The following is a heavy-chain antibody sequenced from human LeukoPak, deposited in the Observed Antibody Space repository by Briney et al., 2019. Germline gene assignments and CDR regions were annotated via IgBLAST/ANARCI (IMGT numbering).Heavy chain of an antibody. Sequence: SETLSLTCAVYGGSFSGYYWSWIHQPPGKGLEWIGEINHSGSTNYNPSLKSRVTISVDTSKNQFSLKLSSVTAADTAVYYCARDRYCSSTSCPNWFDPWGQGTLVTVSS. V-gene: IGHV4-34*01. CDR1: GGSFSGYY. D-gene: IGHD2-2*01. CDR2: INHSGST. CDR3: ARDRYCSSTSCPNWFDP. J-gene: IGHJ5*02.